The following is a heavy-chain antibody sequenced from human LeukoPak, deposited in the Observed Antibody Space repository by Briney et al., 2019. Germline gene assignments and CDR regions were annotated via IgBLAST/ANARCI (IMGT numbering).Heavy chain of an antibody. CDR3: ARDEFWRYYYGSGVKNLDY. V-gene: IGHV4-39*07. CDR2: IYYSGST. J-gene: IGHJ4*02. CDR1: GGSISSSSYY. D-gene: IGHD3-10*01. Sequence: SETLSLTCTVSGGSISSSSYYWGWIRQPPGKGLEWIGSIYYSGSTYYNPSLKSRVTISVDTSKNQFSLKLSSVTAADTAVYYCARDEFWRYYYGSGVKNLDYWGQGTLVTVSS.